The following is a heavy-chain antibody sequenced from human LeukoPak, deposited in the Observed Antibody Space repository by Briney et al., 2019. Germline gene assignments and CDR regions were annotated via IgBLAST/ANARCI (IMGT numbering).Heavy chain of an antibody. D-gene: IGHD4-17*01. CDR1: GFSFGKYW. J-gene: IGHJ5*02. CDR3: AKGRFSTVTASFDP. V-gene: IGHV3-23*01. CDR2: ISGSGGST. Sequence: GGSLRLSCVASGFSFGKYWMSWVRQAPGKGLEWVSAISGSGGSTYYADSVKGRFTISRDNSKNTLYLQMNSLRAEDTAVYYCAKGRFSTVTASFDPWGQGTLVTVSS.